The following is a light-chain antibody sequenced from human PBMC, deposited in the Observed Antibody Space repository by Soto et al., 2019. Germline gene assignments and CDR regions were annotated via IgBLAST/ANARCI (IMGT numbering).Light chain of an antibody. V-gene: IGKV3-20*01. J-gene: IGKJ1*01. Sequence: EIVLTQSPGTLSLSPGERATLSYRASQSVSSSYLARYQQKPGQAPRPLIYGASSRAIGIPDRFSGSGSGTDFTLTISRLEPEDFAVYYCQQYGSSPWTFGQGTKLDIK. CDR3: QQYGSSPWT. CDR1: QSVSSSY. CDR2: GAS.